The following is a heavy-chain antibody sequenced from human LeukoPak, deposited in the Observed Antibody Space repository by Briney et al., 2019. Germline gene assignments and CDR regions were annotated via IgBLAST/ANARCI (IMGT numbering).Heavy chain of an antibody. V-gene: IGHV3-74*01. CDR3: ARSVILYDILTGYSFGAFGY. Sequence: GGSLRLSCAASGFIFSSYWMHWVRQDPGKGLVSVSRIYNDGSITTYADSVKGRFTISRDNAKNMLYLQMNSLRAEDTAVYYCARSVILYDILTGYSFGAFGYWGQGTLVTVSS. D-gene: IGHD3-9*01. CDR2: IYNDGSIT. CDR1: GFIFSSYW. J-gene: IGHJ4*02.